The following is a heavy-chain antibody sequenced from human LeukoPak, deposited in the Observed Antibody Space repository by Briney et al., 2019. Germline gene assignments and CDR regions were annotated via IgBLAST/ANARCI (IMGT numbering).Heavy chain of an antibody. V-gene: IGHV3-7*04. CDR1: GFIFSNYW. J-gene: IGHJ6*02. Sequence: GGSLRLSCAASGFIFSNYWLGWVRQAPGKGLEWVANIKQDGSEKEYVDSVKGRFTISRDNAKNSLYLQMNSLRAEDTAVYYCASDGAYAMAVWGQGTTVTVSS. CDR3: ASDGAYAMAV. D-gene: IGHD1-26*01. CDR2: IKQDGSEK.